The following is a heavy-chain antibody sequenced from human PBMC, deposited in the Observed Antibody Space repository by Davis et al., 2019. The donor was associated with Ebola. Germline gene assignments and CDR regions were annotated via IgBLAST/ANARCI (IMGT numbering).Heavy chain of an antibody. CDR3: ARRGVITPIDF. CDR1: GYSFTSYW. J-gene: IGHJ4*02. Sequence: KVSCKGSGYSFTSYWIGWVRQMPGKGLEWMGVIYPGDSENRYSPSFQGQVTISADKSVSTAYLQWRSLRASDTAMYYCARRGVITPIDFWGQGTLVTVSS. D-gene: IGHD3-10*01. CDR2: IYPGDSEN. V-gene: IGHV5-51*01.